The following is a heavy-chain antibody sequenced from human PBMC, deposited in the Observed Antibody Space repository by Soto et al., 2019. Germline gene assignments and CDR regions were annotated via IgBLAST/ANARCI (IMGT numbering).Heavy chain of an antibody. D-gene: IGHD1-7*01. Sequence: PGGSLRLSCAASGVTFSSYAMHWVRQAPGKGLEWVGLISYDGGDRDYADSVKGRFTISRDNSKSTLYLQMNSLRAEDTAVYYCARELELTPDYWGQGTLVTVSS. V-gene: IGHV3-30-3*01. CDR2: ISYDGGDR. J-gene: IGHJ4*02. CDR3: ARELELTPDY. CDR1: GVTFSSYA.